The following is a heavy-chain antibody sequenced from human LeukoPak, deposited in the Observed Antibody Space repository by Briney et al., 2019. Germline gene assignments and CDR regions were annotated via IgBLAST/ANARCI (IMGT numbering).Heavy chain of an antibody. J-gene: IGHJ3*02. CDR2: INPNSGGT. CDR3: ARDRHPGIAAAGPYDAFDI. CDR1: GYTFTGYY. D-gene: IGHD6-13*01. V-gene: IGHV1-2*06. Sequence: ASVKVSCKASGYTFTGYYMHWVRQAPGQGLEWMGRINPNSGGTNYAQKFQGRVTMTRDTSISTAYMELSRLRSDDTAVYYCARDRHPGIAAAGPYDAFDIWGQGTMVTVSS.